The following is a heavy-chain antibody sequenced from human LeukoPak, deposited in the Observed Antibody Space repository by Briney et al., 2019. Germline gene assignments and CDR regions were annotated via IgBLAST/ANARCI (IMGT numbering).Heavy chain of an antibody. CDR1: GGSISSYY. V-gene: IGHV4-4*09. D-gene: IGHD2-2*01. CDR3: VKDGSWGDYQFYFYMDV. CDR2: IYTSGST. J-gene: IGHJ6*03. Sequence: SETLSLTCTVSGGSISSYYWSWIRQPPGKGLEWIGYIYTSGSTNYNPSLKSRVTISVDTSKNQFSLKLSSVTAADTAVYYCVKDGSWGDYQFYFYMDVWGKGTTVTVSS.